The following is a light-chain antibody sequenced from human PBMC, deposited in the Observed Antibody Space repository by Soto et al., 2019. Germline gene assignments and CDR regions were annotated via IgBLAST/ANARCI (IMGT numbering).Light chain of an antibody. V-gene: IGKV3-15*01. CDR1: QSVTSN. J-gene: IGKJ1*01. CDR2: GAS. CDR3: QQYNNWPPT. Sequence: ERVMTQSPATLSVSPGERATLSCRASQSVTSNLAWYQQKPGQAPRLLIYGASTRATGIPARFSGSGSGTEFTLTISRLQSEDFAVYYCQQYNNWPPTFGEGTKVEIK.